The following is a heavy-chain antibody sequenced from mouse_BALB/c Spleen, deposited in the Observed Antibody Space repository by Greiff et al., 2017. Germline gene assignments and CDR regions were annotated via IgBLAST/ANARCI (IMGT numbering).Heavy chain of an antibody. CDR1: GFNIKDYY. CDR2: IYPGSGNT. V-gene: IGHV1-77*01. D-gene: IGHD2-1*01. Sequence: QVQLQQSGAELVRPGALVKLSCKASGFNIKDYYMHWVKQRTGQGLEWIGEIYPGSGNTYYNEKFKGKATLTADKSSSTAYMQLSSLTSEDSAVYFCARRGDYGNFFYYFDYWGQGTTLTVSS. CDR3: ARRGDYGNFFYYFDY. J-gene: IGHJ2*01.